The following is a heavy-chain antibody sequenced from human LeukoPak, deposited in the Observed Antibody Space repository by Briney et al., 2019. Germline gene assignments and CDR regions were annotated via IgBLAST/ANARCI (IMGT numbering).Heavy chain of an antibody. CDR1: GFPFSNYA. CDR2: ISDSGGST. J-gene: IGHJ2*01. V-gene: IGHV3-23*01. D-gene: IGHD1-26*01. CDR3: AKPPPGGSPFCYFDL. Sequence: PGGSLRLSCAASGFPFSNYAMTWVRQAPGKGLEWVSVISDSGGSTNYADSVKGRFTISRENSENTLYLQMNSLRAEDTAVYYCAKPPPGGSPFCYFDLWGRGTLVTVSS.